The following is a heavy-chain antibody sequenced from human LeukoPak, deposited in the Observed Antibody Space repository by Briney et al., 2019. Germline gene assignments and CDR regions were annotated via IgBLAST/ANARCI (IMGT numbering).Heavy chain of an antibody. J-gene: IGHJ4*02. CDR3: ARDGVAAPIGLDY. CDR2: IIPILGIA. D-gene: IGHD1-26*01. V-gene: IGHV1-69*04. Sequence: GSSVKVSCKASGGTFSSYTISWVRQAPGQGLEWMGRIIPILGIANYAQKFQGRVTITADKSTSTAYMELSSLRSEDTAVYYCARDGVAAPIGLDYWGQGTLVTVSS. CDR1: GGTFSSYT.